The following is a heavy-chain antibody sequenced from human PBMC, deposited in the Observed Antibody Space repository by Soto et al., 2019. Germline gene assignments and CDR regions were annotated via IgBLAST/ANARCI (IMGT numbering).Heavy chain of an antibody. CDR2: IIPIFRST. J-gene: IGHJ2*01. D-gene: IGHD2-15*01. V-gene: IGHV1-69*06. CDR1: GGTFNSYA. CDR3: SRVLQPSYGSGRRSLYWDFEH. Sequence: QVQLVQSGAEVKKPGSSVKVSCKASGGTFNSYALTWVRQAPGHGLEWMGGIIPIFRSTNYAQKFQARVTISATRSTSTAYLELSSLMSDDTAVYYCSRVLQPSYGSGRRSLYWDFEHWGRGTVVTVSA.